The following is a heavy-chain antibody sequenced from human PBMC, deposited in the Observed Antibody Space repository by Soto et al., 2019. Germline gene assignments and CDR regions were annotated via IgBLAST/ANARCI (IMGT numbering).Heavy chain of an antibody. Sequence: GGALTLSCAASGFTLSSYARSWVRQAPGKGLEWVSAISGSGGSTYYADSVKGRFTISRDNSKNTLYLQMNSLRAEDTAVYYCEKSVISCYYYYGTDVWGQGTTVTGSS. CDR3: EKSVISCYYYYGTDV. J-gene: IGHJ6*02. CDR1: GFTLSSYA. D-gene: IGHD3-3*02. V-gene: IGHV3-23*01. CDR2: ISGSGGST.